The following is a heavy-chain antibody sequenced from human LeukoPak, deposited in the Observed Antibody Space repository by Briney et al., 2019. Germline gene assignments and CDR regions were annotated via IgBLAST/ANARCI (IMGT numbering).Heavy chain of an antibody. D-gene: IGHD6-13*01. Sequence: ASVKVSCKASGYTFTSYGISWVRQAPGQGLEWMGWISAYNGNTNYAQKLQGRVTMTTDTSTSTACMELRSLRSDDTAVYYCARDRGSSQTEYFDLWGRGTLVTVSS. CDR1: GYTFTSYG. CDR3: ARDRGSSQTEYFDL. V-gene: IGHV1-18*01. J-gene: IGHJ2*01. CDR2: ISAYNGNT.